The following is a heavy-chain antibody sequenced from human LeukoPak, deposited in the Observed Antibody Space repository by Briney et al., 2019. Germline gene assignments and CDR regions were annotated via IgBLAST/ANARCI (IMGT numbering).Heavy chain of an antibody. CDR2: ARFDTSQI. Sequence: GGSLRLSCATSGVTFSKYSMQWVRQAPGKGLEWVAFARFDTSQIYYADSVKGRFTISRDNSKSTLYLQMDSLRAEDTAVYYCAKDTLRSAEGYFWGQGILVTVSS. V-gene: IGHV3-30*02. D-gene: IGHD3-22*01. CDR3: AKDTLRSAEGYF. CDR1: GVTFSKYS. J-gene: IGHJ4*02.